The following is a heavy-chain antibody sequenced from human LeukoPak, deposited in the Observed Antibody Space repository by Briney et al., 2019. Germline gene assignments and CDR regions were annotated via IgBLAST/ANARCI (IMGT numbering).Heavy chain of an antibody. CDR1: GYTFTGYA. CDR3: ARALARDVYNINRFDP. J-gene: IGHJ5*02. V-gene: IGHV1-18*01. D-gene: IGHD5-24*01. Sequence: ASVKVSCKASGYTFTGYAISWVRQALGQGLEWMGWISAYNGYTNYAQNRQGRVTMTTDPSPSTAYMELTSLRSDDTAVYCCARALARDVYNINRFDPWGQGTLVTVSS. CDR2: ISAYNGYT.